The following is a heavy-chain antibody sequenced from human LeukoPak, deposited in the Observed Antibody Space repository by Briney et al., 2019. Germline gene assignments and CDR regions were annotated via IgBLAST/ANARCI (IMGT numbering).Heavy chain of an antibody. CDR3: AREEYQLLWRSYFDY. J-gene: IGHJ4*02. Sequence: PGGSLRLSCAASGFTFNNYAMNWVRQAPGKGLEWVSVISGSGGTTYYADSVKGRFTISRDSSKNTLYLQMNSLRAEDTAVYYCAREEYQLLWRSYFDYWGQGTLVTVSS. D-gene: IGHD2-2*01. CDR1: GFTFNNYA. CDR2: ISGSGGTT. V-gene: IGHV3-23*01.